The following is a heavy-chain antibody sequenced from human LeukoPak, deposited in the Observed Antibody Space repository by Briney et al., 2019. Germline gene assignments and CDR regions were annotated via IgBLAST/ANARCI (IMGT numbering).Heavy chain of an antibody. D-gene: IGHD6-6*01. V-gene: IGHV4-61*01. CDR3: TRVGGSASVLSAFDI. J-gene: IGHJ3*02. CDR2: IYYSGST. CDR1: GGSVSSGSYY. Sequence: SETLSLTCTVSGGSVSSGSYYWSWIRQPPGKGLEWIGYIYYSGSTNYNPSLKSRVTISEDTSKNQISLKLNSVTAADTAVYYCTRVGGSASVLSAFDIWGQGTVVTVSS.